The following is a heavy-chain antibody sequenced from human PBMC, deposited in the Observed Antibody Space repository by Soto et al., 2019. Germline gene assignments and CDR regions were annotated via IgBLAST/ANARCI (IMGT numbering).Heavy chain of an antibody. CDR2: ISGSGGST. Sequence: GGSLRLSCAASGFTFSSYAMSWVRQAPGKGLEWVSAISGSGGSTYYADSVKGRFTISRDNSKNTLYLQMNSLSAEDTAVYYCAKDLLGIGAFDIWGQGTMVTVSS. CDR1: GFTFSSYA. CDR3: AKDLLGIGAFDI. V-gene: IGHV3-23*01. D-gene: IGHD7-27*01. J-gene: IGHJ3*02.